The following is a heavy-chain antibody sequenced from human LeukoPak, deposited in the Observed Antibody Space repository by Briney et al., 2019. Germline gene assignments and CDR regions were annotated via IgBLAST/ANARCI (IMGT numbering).Heavy chain of an antibody. CDR2: ISGSGGST. CDR3: AKDEYDYVWGSYPAPDY. D-gene: IGHD3-16*02. V-gene: IGHV3-23*01. Sequence: GGSLRLSCAASGFTFSSYAMSWVRQAPGKVLEWVSAISGSGGSTYYADSVKGRFTISRDNSKNTLYLQMNSLRAEDTAVYYCAKDEYDYVWGSYPAPDYWGQGTLVTVSS. CDR1: GFTFSSYA. J-gene: IGHJ4*02.